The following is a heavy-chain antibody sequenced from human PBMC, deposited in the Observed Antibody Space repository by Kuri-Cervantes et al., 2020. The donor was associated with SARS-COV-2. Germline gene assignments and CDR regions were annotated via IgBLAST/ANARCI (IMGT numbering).Heavy chain of an antibody. CDR1: GGSISSSNW. V-gene: IGHV4-4*02. CDR2: IYHRGST. Sequence: SCAVSGGSISSSNWWSWVRQPPGKGLEWIGEIYHRGSTNYNPSLKSRVTISVDTSKNQFSLKLSFVTAADTAVYYCALGVAVAGTGYFQHWGQGTLVTVSS. D-gene: IGHD6-19*01. CDR3: ALGVAVAGTGYFQH. J-gene: IGHJ1*01.